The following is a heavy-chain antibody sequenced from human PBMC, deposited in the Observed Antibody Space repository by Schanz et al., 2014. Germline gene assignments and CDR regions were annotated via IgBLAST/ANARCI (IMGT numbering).Heavy chain of an antibody. D-gene: IGHD2-8*02. J-gene: IGHJ6*02. CDR2: ISSGSSYA. V-gene: IGHV3-11*05. CDR1: GFTFRDYY. Sequence: PGGSLRLSCAASGFTFRDYYMSWIRQAPGKGLEWVSDISSGSSYANYADSVKGRFTISRDNAKNSLYLQMNSLRAEDTAVYYCARDSLRGATGGYGMDVWGQGTTVTVSS. CDR3: ARDSLRGATGGYGMDV.